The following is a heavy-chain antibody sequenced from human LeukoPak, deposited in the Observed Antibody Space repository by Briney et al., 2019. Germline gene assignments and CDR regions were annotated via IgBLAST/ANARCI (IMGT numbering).Heavy chain of an antibody. D-gene: IGHD2-21*02. Sequence: PGGSLRLSCAASGFTFSSYAMSWVRQAPGKGLEWVSDISGSGDSTNYADSVKGRFTISRDNSKNTLYLQMNSLRAEDTAVYYCAKDSGDYVIDFWGQGTLATVSS. J-gene: IGHJ4*02. CDR2: ISGSGDST. CDR3: AKDSGDYVIDF. V-gene: IGHV3-23*01. CDR1: GFTFSSYA.